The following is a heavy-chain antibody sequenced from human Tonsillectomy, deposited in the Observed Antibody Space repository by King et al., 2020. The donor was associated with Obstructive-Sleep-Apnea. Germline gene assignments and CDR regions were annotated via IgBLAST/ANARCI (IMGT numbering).Heavy chain of an antibody. CDR2: VFYSGNT. V-gene: IGHV4-39*07. J-gene: IGHJ6*02. CDR1: GDSIRSDSYY. Sequence: LQLQESGPGLVKPSETLSLTCTVSGDSIRSDSYYWGWIRQPPGRGLEWIGSVFYSGNTYYNPSLKSRVNISVNTSKNQFSRKLTSVTAADTAVYYCAGVLRWDYALDVWGQGTTVTVSS. CDR3: AGVLRWDYALDV. D-gene: IGHD4-23*01.